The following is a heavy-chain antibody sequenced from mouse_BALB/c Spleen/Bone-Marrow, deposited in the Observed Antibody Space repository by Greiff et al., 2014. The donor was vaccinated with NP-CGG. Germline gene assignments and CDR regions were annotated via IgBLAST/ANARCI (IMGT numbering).Heavy chain of an antibody. V-gene: IGHV14-3*02. CDR3: AREDYGNSYAMDY. Sequence: LVESGAEFVKPGASVKLSCTASGFNIKDTYMHWVKQRPEKGLDWIGRIDPANGNTKYDPKFQGKATITADTSSNAAYLQLSSLTSEDTAVYYCAREDYGNSYAMDYWGQGTSVTVSS. CDR1: GFNIKDTY. J-gene: IGHJ4*01. D-gene: IGHD2-1*01. CDR2: IDPANGNT.